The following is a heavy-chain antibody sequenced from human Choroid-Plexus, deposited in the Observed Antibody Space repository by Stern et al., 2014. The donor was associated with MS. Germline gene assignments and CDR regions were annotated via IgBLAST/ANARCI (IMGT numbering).Heavy chain of an antibody. V-gene: IGHV3-30*18. CDR1: GFTFSIG. Sequence: VQLVESGGGVAQPGRPLILSCAASGFTFSIGMNWVRQAPGKGLEWVALISYDGSDKYYADSVKGRFTIFRDNSKNTLYMHMNSLRAEDTAVYYCAKDRQWSTYFFDYWGQGSLVTVSS. CDR3: AKDRQWSTYFFDY. J-gene: IGHJ4*02. CDR2: ISYDGSDK. D-gene: IGHD2-15*01.